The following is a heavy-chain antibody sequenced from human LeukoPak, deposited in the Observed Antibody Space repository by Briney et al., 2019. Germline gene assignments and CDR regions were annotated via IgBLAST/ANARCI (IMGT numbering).Heavy chain of an antibody. D-gene: IGHD3-9*01. Sequence: GGSLRLSCAASGFTFSSYAMSWVRQAPGKGLEWVSAISGSGGSTYYADSVKGRFAISRDNSKNTLYLQMNSLRAEDTAVYYCARRLYFDWYLFDYWGQGTLVTVSS. CDR1: GFTFSSYA. CDR2: ISGSGGST. V-gene: IGHV3-23*01. J-gene: IGHJ4*02. CDR3: ARRLYFDWYLFDY.